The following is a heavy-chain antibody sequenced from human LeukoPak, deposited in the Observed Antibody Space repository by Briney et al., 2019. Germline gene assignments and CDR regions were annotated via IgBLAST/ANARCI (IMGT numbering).Heavy chain of an antibody. J-gene: IGHJ3*02. CDR2: IWYDGSNK. CDR3: AKGERAARDAFDI. V-gene: IGHV3-33*06. D-gene: IGHD1-26*01. CDR1: GFTFSNYG. Sequence: PGRSLRLSCAASGFTFSNYGVHWVRQAPGKGLEWVAVIWYDGSNKYYADSVKGRFTISRDNSKNTLYLQMNSLRAEDTAVYYCAKGERAARDAFDIWGQGTMVTVSS.